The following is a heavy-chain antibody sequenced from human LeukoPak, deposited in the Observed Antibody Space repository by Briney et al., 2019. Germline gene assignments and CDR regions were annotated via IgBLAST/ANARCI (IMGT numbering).Heavy chain of an antibody. Sequence: ASVKVSCKASGYTFTGYYMHWVRQAPGQGLEWMGWINPNSGGTNYAQKFQGRVTMTRDTSISTAYMELSRLRSDDTAVYYCAGPAVAGTIGAFDIWGQGTMVTVSS. CDR3: AGPAVAGTIGAFDI. V-gene: IGHV1-2*02. CDR2: INPNSGGT. J-gene: IGHJ3*02. CDR1: GYTFTGYY. D-gene: IGHD6-19*01.